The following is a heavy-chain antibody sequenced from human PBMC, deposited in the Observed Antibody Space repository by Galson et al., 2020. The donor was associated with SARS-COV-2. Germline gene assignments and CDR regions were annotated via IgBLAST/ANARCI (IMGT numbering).Heavy chain of an antibody. D-gene: IGHD3-10*01. CDR3: ATGPPFGEYANWFDP. CDR2: IHHSGTT. Sequence: SETLSLTCTVSDYSITSPYSWGWIRQPPGKGLEWIGTIHHSGTTYYYPSLKSRVTISVDTSKNQFSLKVNSVTAADTAVYYCATGPPFGEYANWFDPWGQGTLVTVSS. V-gene: IGHV4-38-2*02. CDR1: DYSITSPYS. J-gene: IGHJ5*02.